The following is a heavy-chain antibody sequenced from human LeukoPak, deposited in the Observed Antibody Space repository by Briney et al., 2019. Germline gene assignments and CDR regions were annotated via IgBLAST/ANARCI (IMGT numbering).Heavy chain of an antibody. CDR3: ARGKEVITMLRGLKPGYYFDY. CDR2: IYYSGST. Sequence: SETLSLTCTVSGGSISSYYWSWIRQPPGKGLEWIGYIYYSGSTNYNPSLKSRVTISVDTSKNQFSLKLSSVTAADTAVYYCARGKEVITMLRGLKPGYYFDYWGQGTLVTVSS. V-gene: IGHV4-59*01. J-gene: IGHJ4*02. CDR1: GGSISSYY. D-gene: IGHD3-10*01.